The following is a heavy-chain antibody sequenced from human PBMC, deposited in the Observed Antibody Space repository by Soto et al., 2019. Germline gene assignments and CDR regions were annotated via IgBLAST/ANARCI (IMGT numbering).Heavy chain of an antibody. Sequence: GESLKISCKGSGYSFTSYWISWVRQMPGKGLEWMGTIDPSDSYTNYSPSFQGHVTISADKSISTAYLQWSSLKASDTAMYYCARHPAIAVAGAVYGMDVWGQGTTVTVS. CDR3: ARHPAIAVAGAVYGMDV. CDR1: GYSFTSYW. CDR2: IDPSDSYT. V-gene: IGHV5-10-1*01. D-gene: IGHD6-19*01. J-gene: IGHJ6*02.